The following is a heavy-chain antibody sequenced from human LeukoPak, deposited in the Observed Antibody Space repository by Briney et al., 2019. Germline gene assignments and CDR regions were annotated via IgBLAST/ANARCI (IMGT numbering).Heavy chain of an antibody. CDR1: GFTFSNYN. CDR3: ARGPSNYYDSSGSQRKGAFDI. V-gene: IGHV3-21*01. J-gene: IGHJ3*02. D-gene: IGHD3-22*01. Sequence: GGSLRLSCAASGFTFSNYNMNWVRQAPGKGLEWVSSISSSSSYIYYADSVKGRFTISRDNAKNSLYLQMNSLRAEDTAVYYCARGPSNYYDSSGSQRKGAFDIWGQGTMVTVSS. CDR2: ISSSSSYI.